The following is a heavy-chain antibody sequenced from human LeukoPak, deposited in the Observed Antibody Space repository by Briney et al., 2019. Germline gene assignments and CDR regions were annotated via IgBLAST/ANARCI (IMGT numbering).Heavy chain of an antibody. CDR2: ISGSGGST. CDR1: GFTFSSYA. D-gene: IGHD1-14*01. J-gene: IGHJ6*03. CDR3: ARAGSLYYYYYMDV. Sequence: GGSLRLSCAASGFTFSSYAMSWVRQAPGKGLEWVSAISGSGGSTYYADSVKGRFTISRDNAKNSLYLQMNSLRAEDTAVYYCARAGSLYYYYYMDVWGKGTTVTVSS. V-gene: IGHV3-23*01.